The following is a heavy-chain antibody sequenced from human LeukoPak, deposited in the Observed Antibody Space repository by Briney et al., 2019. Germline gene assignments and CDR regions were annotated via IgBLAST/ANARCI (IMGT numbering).Heavy chain of an antibody. J-gene: IGHJ4*02. CDR2: ISYDGSNK. D-gene: IGHD6-13*01. Sequence: GGSLRLSCAASGFTFSSYAMHWVRQAPGKGLEWVAVISYDGSNKYYADSVKGRFTISRDNSKNTLYLQMNSLRAEDTAVYYCARGIVAAAGPPFDYWGQGTLVTVSS. CDR3: ARGIVAAAGPPFDY. V-gene: IGHV3-30-3*01. CDR1: GFTFSSYA.